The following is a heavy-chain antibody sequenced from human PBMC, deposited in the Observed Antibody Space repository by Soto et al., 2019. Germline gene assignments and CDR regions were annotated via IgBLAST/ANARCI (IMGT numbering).Heavy chain of an antibody. CDR2: INPDGSAT. Sequence: GGSLRLSCAASGFTFSSYWMHWVRQAPGKGLVWVSRINPDGSATNYADSVKGRFTISRDNAKNTLYLQMDSLRAEDTAVFYCGRGGSDSPMAPGYWGQGTLVTVSS. J-gene: IGHJ4*02. V-gene: IGHV3-74*01. CDR3: GRGGSDSPMAPGY. D-gene: IGHD5-18*01. CDR1: GFTFSSYW.